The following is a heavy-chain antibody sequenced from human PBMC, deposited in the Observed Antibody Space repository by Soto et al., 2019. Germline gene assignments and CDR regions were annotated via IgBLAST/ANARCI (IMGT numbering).Heavy chain of an antibody. J-gene: IGHJ5*02. D-gene: IGHD3-10*01. CDR3: HTYGLGRGHPFDP. Sequence: SETLSLTCIVSGESISSSSYYWGWIRQPPGKGLEWIGSIYYSGRTYYNPSFKSRVTISIDTSKNQFSLKSEDTDIYYCATERGHTYGLGRGHPFDPWGQGTLVTVSS. CDR2: IYYSGRT. CDR1: GESISSSSYY. V-gene: IGHV4-39*01.